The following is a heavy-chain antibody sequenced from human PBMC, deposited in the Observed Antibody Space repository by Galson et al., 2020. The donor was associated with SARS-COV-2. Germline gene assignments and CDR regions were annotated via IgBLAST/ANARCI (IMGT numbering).Heavy chain of an antibody. Sequence: RQMPGKGLEWMGIIFPRDSDARYSPSFQGQVTISVDKSITTAYLQWSSLKASDTAMYYCASEVARYGGAFDIWGQGTMVTVSS. J-gene: IGHJ3*02. CDR2: IFPRDSDA. D-gene: IGHD5-18*01. V-gene: IGHV5-51*01. CDR3: ASEVARYGGAFDI.